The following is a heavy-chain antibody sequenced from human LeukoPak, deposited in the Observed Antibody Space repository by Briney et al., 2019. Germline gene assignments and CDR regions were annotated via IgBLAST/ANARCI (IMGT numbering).Heavy chain of an antibody. CDR3: TTDHDTSSWTFIY. CDR2: IKSKTDGGTT. CDR1: GFTFSNAL. V-gene: IGHV3-15*01. Sequence: GGSLRLSCAASGFTFSNALMSWVRQAPGKRLDWVCRIKSKTDGGTTDYAAHVKGRFTISTDDSKNTLFLQMSSLKTEDTALYYCTTDHDTSSWTFIYWGQGTLVTVSS. J-gene: IGHJ4*02. D-gene: IGHD6-13*01.